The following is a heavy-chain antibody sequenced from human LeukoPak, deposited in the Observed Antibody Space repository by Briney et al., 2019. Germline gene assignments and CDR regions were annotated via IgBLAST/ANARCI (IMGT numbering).Heavy chain of an antibody. CDR1: GYTFTGYY. Sequence: ASVKVSCKASGYTFTGYYMHWVRQAPGQGLEWMGWINPNSGGTNYAQKFQGRVTMTRDTSISTAYMELSRLRSDDTAVYYCARVYYYDSSGCDYWGQGTLVTVSS. CDR3: ARVYYYDSSGCDY. J-gene: IGHJ4*02. D-gene: IGHD3-22*01. CDR2: INPNSGGT. V-gene: IGHV1-2*02.